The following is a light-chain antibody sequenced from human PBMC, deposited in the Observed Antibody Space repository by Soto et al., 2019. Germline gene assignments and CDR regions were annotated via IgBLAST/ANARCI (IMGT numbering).Light chain of an antibody. CDR1: QNVSTNF. Sequence: EIVLTQSPGTLSLSPGEGATISCRASQNVSTNFFAWYQQKPGQAPRLLIYGASTRATGIPDRFSGSGSGTDFTLTISRLEPEDFAVYYCQQYGRTSWTFGQGTKVDIK. V-gene: IGKV3-20*01. CDR2: GAS. CDR3: QQYGRTSWT. J-gene: IGKJ1*01.